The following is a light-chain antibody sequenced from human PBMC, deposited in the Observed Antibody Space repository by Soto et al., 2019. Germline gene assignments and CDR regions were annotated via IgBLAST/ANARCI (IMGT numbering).Light chain of an antibody. Sequence: QSALTQPASVSGSPGQSIAISCTGTSSDVGIYNYVSWYQQHPGKVPKLIIYEVTNRPSGVSNRFSGSKSGNTASLIISGLQAEDEADYYCTSYTTRSTRVFGTGTKLTVL. J-gene: IGLJ1*01. V-gene: IGLV2-14*01. CDR1: SSDVGIYNY. CDR2: EVT. CDR3: TSYTTRSTRV.